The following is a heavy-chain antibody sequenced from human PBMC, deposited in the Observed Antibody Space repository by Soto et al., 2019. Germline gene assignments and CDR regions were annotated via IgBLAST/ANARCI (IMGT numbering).Heavy chain of an antibody. D-gene: IGHD6-19*01. Sequence: EVQLLESGGGLLQPGGSLRLSCTASGFTFSNYAMTWVRQAPGKGLEWVSTITGSGGGTYYADSVKGRFTISRDNSKNTLYLQMPTLRADDTSVYYCAKEMIASKVAAFFDSWGQGTLVTVSS. CDR1: GFTFSNYA. J-gene: IGHJ4*02. CDR3: AKEMIASKVAAFFDS. CDR2: ITGSGGGT. V-gene: IGHV3-23*01.